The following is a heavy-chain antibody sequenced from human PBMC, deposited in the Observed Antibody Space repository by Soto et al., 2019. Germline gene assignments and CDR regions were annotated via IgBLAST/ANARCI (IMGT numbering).Heavy chain of an antibody. CDR1: GGSISSYY. CDR2: IYYSGST. Sequence: ETLSLTCTVSGGSISSYYWSWIRQPPGKGLEWIGYIYYSGSTNYNLSLKSRVTISVDTSKNQFSLKLSSVTAADTAVYYCARLRYFDWLNAYYFDYWGQGTLVTVSS. J-gene: IGHJ4*02. V-gene: IGHV4-59*01. CDR3: ARLRYFDWLNAYYFDY. D-gene: IGHD3-9*01.